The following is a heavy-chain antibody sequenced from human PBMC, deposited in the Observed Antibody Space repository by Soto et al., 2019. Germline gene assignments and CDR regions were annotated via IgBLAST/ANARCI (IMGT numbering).Heavy chain of an antibody. CDR1: GFTFNSYA. CDR3: ATDPSVWPLHAFDI. D-gene: IGHD6-19*01. J-gene: IGHJ3*02. V-gene: IGHV3-23*01. Sequence: EVQLLESGGGLVQPGGSLRLSCAASGFTFNSYAMSWVRQAPGKGLEWVSAIGGSGDNTYHADSVKGRFTISRDNSKNMLFLQMNSLRAEDTALYYCATDPSVWPLHAFDIWGLGTMVTVSS. CDR2: IGGSGDNT.